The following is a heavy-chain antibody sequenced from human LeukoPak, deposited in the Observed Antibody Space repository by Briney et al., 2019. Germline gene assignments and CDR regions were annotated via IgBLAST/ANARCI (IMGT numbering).Heavy chain of an antibody. CDR2: IYYTGST. J-gene: IGHJ6*02. CDR1: GGSISSTSYY. D-gene: IGHD2/OR15-2a*01. CDR3: ARDNRYLDPGVYYYCGMDV. V-gene: IGHV4-39*07. Sequence: TSETLSLTCTVSGGSISSTSYYGAWLRQPPGKGLEWIGSIYYTGSTYYNPSLKSRVTISVNTSKNQFYLKLSSVTAADTAVYYCARDNRYLDPGVYYYCGMDVWGQGTTVTVSS.